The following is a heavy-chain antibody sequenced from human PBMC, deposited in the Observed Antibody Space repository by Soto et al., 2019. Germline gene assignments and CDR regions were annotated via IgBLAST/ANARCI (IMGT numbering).Heavy chain of an antibody. CDR2: IDSSGVNT. Sequence: GGSLSLSCAASRYTFKSHGLSLVRQAPGKGLEWVSTIDSSGVNTHYADSVKGRFTISRDNSRNTLHLQMHDLRADDTALYYCVSWVSAHFDYWGQGTVVTVSS. CDR1: RYTFKSHG. J-gene: IGHJ4*02. D-gene: IGHD3-16*01. V-gene: IGHV3-23*01. CDR3: VSWVSAHFDY.